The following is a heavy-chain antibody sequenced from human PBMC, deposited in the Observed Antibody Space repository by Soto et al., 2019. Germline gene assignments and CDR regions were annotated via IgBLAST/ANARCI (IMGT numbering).Heavy chain of an antibody. D-gene: IGHD2-21*02. J-gene: IGHJ4*02. CDR1: GGSISSGGYY. CDR2: IYYSGST. CDR3: ARGGCGGDCYQFDY. V-gene: IGHV4-31*03. Sequence: PSETLSLTCTVSGGSISSGGYYWSWIRQHPGKGLEWIGYIYYSGSTYYNPSLKSRVTISVDTSKNQFSLKLSSVTAADTAVYYCARGGCGGDCYQFDYWGQGTLVTVSS.